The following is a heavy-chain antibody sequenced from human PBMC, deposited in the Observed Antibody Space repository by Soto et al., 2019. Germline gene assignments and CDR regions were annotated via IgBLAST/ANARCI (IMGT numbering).Heavy chain of an antibody. V-gene: IGHV4-39*02. Sequence: QRHLQESGPGLVKPSVTLSLTCSVSGGYITTRSFSWALLRQSPVTGLQWSGSMSFTGRPYYSTSFTGRDAISVDTPQNAFSLELTSVTPAYTSTYFCARGLRWTRTLDFWGRGILVSVSS. J-gene: IGHJ4*02. CDR1: GGYITTRSFS. CDR3: ARGLRWTRTLDF. D-gene: IGHD1-1*01. CDR2: MSFTGRP.